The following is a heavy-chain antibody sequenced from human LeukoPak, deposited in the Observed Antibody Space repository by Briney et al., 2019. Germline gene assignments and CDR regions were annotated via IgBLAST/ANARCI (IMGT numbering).Heavy chain of an antibody. CDR2: IKQDGSEK. Sequence: PGGSLRLSCAASGFTFSSYWMSLVRQAPGKGLEWVANIKQDGSEKYYVDSVKGRFTISRDNAKNSLYLQMNSLRAEDTAVYYCARESGGALAYDAFDIWGQGTMVTVSS. CDR1: GFTFSSYW. V-gene: IGHV3-7*01. D-gene: IGHD2-8*02. J-gene: IGHJ3*02. CDR3: ARESGGALAYDAFDI.